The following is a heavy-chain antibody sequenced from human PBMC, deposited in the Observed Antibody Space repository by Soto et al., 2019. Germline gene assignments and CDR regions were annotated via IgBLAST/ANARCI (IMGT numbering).Heavy chain of an antibody. Sequence: SETLSLTCTVSGGSISSYYWSWIRQPPGKGLEWIGYIYYSGSTNYNPSLQSRVTISVDTSKNQFSLKLSSVTAADTAVYYCARNINYAAYYTHYWGPRPLVTVSS. J-gene: IGHJ4*02. CDR2: IYYSGST. D-gene: IGHD4-17*01. V-gene: IGHV4-59*08. CDR3: ARNINYAAYYTHY. CDR1: GGSISSYY.